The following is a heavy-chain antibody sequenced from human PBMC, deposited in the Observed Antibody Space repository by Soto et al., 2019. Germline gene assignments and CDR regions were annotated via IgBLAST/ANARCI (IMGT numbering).Heavy chain of an antibody. V-gene: IGHV1-8*01. Sequence: ASVKVSCKASGYTFTSYDINWVRQATGQGLEWMGWMNPNSGNTGYAQKFQGRVTMTRNTSISTAYMELSSLRSEDTAVYYCARANYDILTGYNYNWFDPWGQGTLVTVSS. D-gene: IGHD3-9*01. CDR3: ARANYDILTGYNYNWFDP. J-gene: IGHJ5*02. CDR2: MNPNSGNT. CDR1: GYTFTSYD.